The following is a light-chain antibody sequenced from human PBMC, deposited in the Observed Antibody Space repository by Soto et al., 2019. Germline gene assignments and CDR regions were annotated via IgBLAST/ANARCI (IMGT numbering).Light chain of an antibody. CDR2: GNN. Sequence: QSVLTQPPSVSGAPGQRVTISCTGSSSNIGAGYDVHWYQQLPGTAPKLLIYGNNNRPSGVPDRFSGSKSGTSPSLAITGLQAEDEADYYCQSYDSSLSGWGFGGGTKLTVL. CDR3: QSYDSSLSGWG. CDR1: SSNIGAGYD. J-gene: IGLJ3*02. V-gene: IGLV1-40*01.